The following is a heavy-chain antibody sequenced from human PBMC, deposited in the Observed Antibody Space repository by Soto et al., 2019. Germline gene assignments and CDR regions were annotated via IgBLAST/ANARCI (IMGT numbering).Heavy chain of an antibody. CDR1: GFTFNKYS. V-gene: IGHV3-21*06. J-gene: IGHJ4*02. CDR3: ARDLMPNDRGLGDLAY. Sequence: EVRLVEAGGGLVKQGGSLRLSCAAPGFTFNKYSMYWVRQAPGTGLGWCASITSNTDDQYYAHPVKGRFIIPRDNTKNALSLQVTSLRDEDTAVYYCARDLMPNDRGLGDLAYWGQGTLVTVSS. CDR2: ITSNTDDQ. D-gene: IGHD3-22*01.